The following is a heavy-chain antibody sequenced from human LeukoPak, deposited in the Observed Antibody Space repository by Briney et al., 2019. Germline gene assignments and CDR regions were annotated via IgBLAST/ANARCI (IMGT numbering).Heavy chain of an antibody. V-gene: IGHV1-2*02. CDR2: ITPKSGDT. J-gene: IGHJ4*02. D-gene: IGHD3-3*02. CDR1: GYTFSDFY. CDR3: ARVRLADERAWAY. Sequence: ASVTVSCKASGYTFSDFYIHWVRQAPGQGLEYVGWITPKSGDTYSPQRFQDRVTMTRDASISTAYMELSSLRSDDTAVYFCARVRLADERAWAYWGQGTLVTVSS.